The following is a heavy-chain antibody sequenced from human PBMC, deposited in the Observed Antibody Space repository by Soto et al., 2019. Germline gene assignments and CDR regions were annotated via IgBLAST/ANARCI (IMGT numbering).Heavy chain of an antibody. CDR2: INAGNGNT. Sequence: GASVKVSCKASGYTFTSYAMHWVRQAPGQRLEWMGWINAGNGNTKYSQKFQGRVTITGDTSTSTAYMELSSLRSEDTAVYYCAKERVPRSNWFDPWGQGTLVTVSS. J-gene: IGHJ5*02. D-gene: IGHD3-10*01. V-gene: IGHV1-3*01. CDR1: GYTFTSYA. CDR3: AKERVPRSNWFDP.